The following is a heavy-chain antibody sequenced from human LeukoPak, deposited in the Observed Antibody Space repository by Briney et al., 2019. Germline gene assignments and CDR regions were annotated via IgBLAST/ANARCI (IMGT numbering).Heavy chain of an antibody. Sequence: GGSLRLSCAASGFTFSSYTMSWVRQAPGKGLEWVSTITTSDGNTYYADSVKGRFTVSRDNSKNTLFLQMNSLRAEDTAAYYCAKDGGLWVSAHWGDSWGRGTLVTVSS. CDR3: AKDGGLWVSAHWGDS. D-gene: IGHD7-27*01. CDR2: ITTSDGNT. V-gene: IGHV3-23*01. J-gene: IGHJ4*02. CDR1: GFTFSSYT.